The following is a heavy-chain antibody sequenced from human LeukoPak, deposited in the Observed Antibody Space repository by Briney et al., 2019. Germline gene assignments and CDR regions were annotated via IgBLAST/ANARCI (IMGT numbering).Heavy chain of an antibody. CDR1: GGSISSSH. D-gene: IGHD2-15*01. Sequence: SETLSLTCTVSGGSISSSHWSWIRQPPGKGLEWIGFIYYSGSTNYNPSLKSRVTILLDTSKNQFSLKLTSVTAADTAVYFCVRGYSFGPYGMDVWGQGTTVTVSS. V-gene: IGHV4-59*01. CDR3: VRGYSFGPYGMDV. CDR2: IYYSGST. J-gene: IGHJ6*02.